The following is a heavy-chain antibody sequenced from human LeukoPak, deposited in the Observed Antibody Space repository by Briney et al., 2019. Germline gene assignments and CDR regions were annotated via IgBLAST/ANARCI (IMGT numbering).Heavy chain of an antibody. J-gene: IGHJ6*04. CDR3: AKEVDTAMDDYYYYGMDV. CDR2: ISGCGGST. CDR1: GFTFSSYA. D-gene: IGHD5-18*01. V-gene: IGHV3-23*01. Sequence: GGSLRLSCAASGFTFSSYAMSWVRQAQGKGLEWVSAISGCGGSTYYADSVKGRFTISRDNSKNTLYLQMNSLRAEDTAVYYCAKEVDTAMDDYYYYGMDVWGKGTTVTVSS.